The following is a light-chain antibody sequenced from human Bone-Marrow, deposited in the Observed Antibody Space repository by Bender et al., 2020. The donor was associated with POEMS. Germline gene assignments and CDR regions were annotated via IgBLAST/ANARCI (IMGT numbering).Light chain of an antibody. Sequence: SYVLTQPPSVSVAPGQTATIACGGNNIGSKTVHWYQQRPGQAPVLVVYDDTDRPAGIPERFSGSNSGNTAALTSSRVEAGDEADYHCQAWDRSTAVFGGGTKLSVL. V-gene: IGLV3-21*02. CDR1: NIGSKT. CDR2: DDT. CDR3: QAWDRSTAV. J-gene: IGLJ2*01.